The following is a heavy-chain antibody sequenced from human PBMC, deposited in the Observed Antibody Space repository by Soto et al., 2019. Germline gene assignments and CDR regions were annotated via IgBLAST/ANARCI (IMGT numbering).Heavy chain of an antibody. CDR2: IWYDGSNK. J-gene: IGHJ4*02. D-gene: IGHD3-22*01. Sequence: QVQLVESGGGVVQPGRSLRLSCAASGFTFSSYGMHWVRQAPGKGLEWVAVIWYDGSNKYYADSVKGRFTISRDNSKNTLYLQMNSLRAEDTAVYYCAREWDYDSSGHWGQGTLVTVSS. CDR3: AREWDYDSSGH. V-gene: IGHV3-33*01. CDR1: GFTFSSYG.